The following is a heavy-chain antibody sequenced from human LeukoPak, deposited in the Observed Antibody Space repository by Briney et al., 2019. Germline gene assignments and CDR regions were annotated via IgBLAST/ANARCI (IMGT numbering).Heavy chain of an antibody. J-gene: IGHJ4*02. D-gene: IGHD5-18*01. Sequence: PGESLRLSCAASGFTFGSYSMNWVRQAPGKGLEWVSSISSASTYKYYEDSVKGRFTISRDNAKNSLYLQMNSLRAEDTAMYYCARLVWDTTMADGDIDSWGQGTLLIVSS. CDR1: GFTFGSYS. V-gene: IGHV3-21*01. CDR3: ARLVWDTTMADGDIDS. CDR2: ISSASTYK.